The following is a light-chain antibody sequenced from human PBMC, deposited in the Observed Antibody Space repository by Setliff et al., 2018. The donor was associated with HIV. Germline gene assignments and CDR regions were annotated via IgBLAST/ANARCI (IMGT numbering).Light chain of an antibody. V-gene: IGLV2-14*03. J-gene: IGLJ2*01. CDR2: DVT. CDR3: SSYTSSSTLV. CDR1: SSDVGGYNY. Sequence: QSALTQPASVSGSPGQSITISCTGTSSDVGGYNYVSWYQQHPGKAPKLMIYDVTKRPSGVSNRFSGSKSGNRASLSISGLQAEDEADYYCSSYTSSSTLVFGGGTKVT.